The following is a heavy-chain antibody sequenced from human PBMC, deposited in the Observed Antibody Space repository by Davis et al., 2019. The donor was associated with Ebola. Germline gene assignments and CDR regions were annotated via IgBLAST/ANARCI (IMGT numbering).Heavy chain of an antibody. D-gene: IGHD5-18*01. Sequence: SETLSLTCAVYGGSFSGYYWSWIRQLPGKGLEWIGEINHSGSTNYNPSLKSRVTISVDTSKNQFSLKLSSVTAADTAVYYCARDEGYSYGLGYWGQGTLVTVSS. CDR3: ARDEGYSYGLGY. CDR2: INHSGST. V-gene: IGHV4-34*01. CDR1: GGSFSGYY. J-gene: IGHJ4*02.